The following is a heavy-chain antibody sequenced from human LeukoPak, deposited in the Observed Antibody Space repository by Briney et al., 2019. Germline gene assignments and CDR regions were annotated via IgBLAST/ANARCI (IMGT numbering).Heavy chain of an antibody. D-gene: IGHD1/OR15-1a*01. CDR1: GGSISSYY. V-gene: IGHV4-4*07. CDR3: ARGRGQYPQNNNWFDP. J-gene: IGHJ5*02. CDR2: IYTSGST. Sequence: PSETLSLTCTVSGGSISSYYWSWIRQPAGKGLEWIGRIYTSGSTNYNPPLKSRVTISVDTSKNPFSLKLSSVTAADTAVYYCARGRGQYPQNNNWFDPWGQGTLVTVSS.